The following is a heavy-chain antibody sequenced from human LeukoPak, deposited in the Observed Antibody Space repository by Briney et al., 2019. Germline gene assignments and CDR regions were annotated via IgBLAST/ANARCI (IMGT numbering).Heavy chain of an antibody. J-gene: IGHJ4*02. CDR2: INIDGRST. Sequence: PGGSLRLSWTGSGITFSSYWMHWVRQPQGKGLVWVSRINIDGRSTNNADSVKGRFTTTRDNAKNTLYLQMNRLRAEDTAVYYCARSAYPGNSVIEDWGRGTLVTVSS. D-gene: IGHD4-23*01. V-gene: IGHV3-74*01. CDR3: ARSAYPGNSVIED. CDR1: GITFSSYW.